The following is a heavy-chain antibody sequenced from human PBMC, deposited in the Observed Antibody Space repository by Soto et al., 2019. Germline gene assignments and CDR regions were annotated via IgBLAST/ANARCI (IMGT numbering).Heavy chain of an antibody. V-gene: IGHV4-39*01. CDR3: ASKSYYYYGMDV. CDR2: IYYSGST. J-gene: IGHJ6*02. Sequence: SETLSLTCTVSGGSISSSSYYWGWIRQPPGKGLEWIGSIYYSGSTYYNPSLKSRVTISVDTSKIQFSLKLSSVTAADTAVYYCASKSYYYYGMDVWGQGTTVTVSS. CDR1: GGSISSSSYY.